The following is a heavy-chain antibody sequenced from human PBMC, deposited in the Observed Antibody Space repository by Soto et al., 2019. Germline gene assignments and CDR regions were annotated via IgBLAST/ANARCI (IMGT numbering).Heavy chain of an antibody. J-gene: IGHJ4*02. CDR3: ARDGGSYGHGPLGY. CDR2: IYSGGST. Sequence: EVPLVQSGGGLVHPGGSLRLSCAASGFTVSSNYMTWVRQVPGKGLEWVSVIYSGGSTYYADSVKGRFTISRDNFKNTLYLQMNSLRAEDTAVYYCARDGGSYGHGPLGYWGQGTLVTVSS. CDR1: GFTVSSNY. D-gene: IGHD4-17*01. V-gene: IGHV3-66*01.